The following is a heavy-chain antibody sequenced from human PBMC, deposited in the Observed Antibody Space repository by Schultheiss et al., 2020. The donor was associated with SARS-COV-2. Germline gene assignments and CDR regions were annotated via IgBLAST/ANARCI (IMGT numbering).Heavy chain of an antibody. CDR1: GFTFSSYW. CDR3: ARVGYCSSTSCLGFDP. CDR2: ISGSGGST. V-gene: IGHV3-23*01. Sequence: GGSLRLSCAASGFTFSSYWMSWVRQAPGKGLEWVSAISGSGGSTYYADSVKGRFTISRDNSKNTLYLQMNSLRTEDTAVYYCARVGYCSSTSCLGFDPWGQGTLVTVSS. D-gene: IGHD2-2*01. J-gene: IGHJ5*02.